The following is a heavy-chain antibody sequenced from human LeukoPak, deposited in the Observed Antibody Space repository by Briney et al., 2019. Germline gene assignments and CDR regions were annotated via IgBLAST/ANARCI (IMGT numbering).Heavy chain of an antibody. Sequence: PSETLSLTCAVYGGSFSGYYWSWIRQPPGKGLEWIGEINHSGSTNCNPSLKSRVTISVDTSKNQFSLKLSSVTAADTAAYYCASSSPGRYFDYWGQGTLVTVSS. CDR3: ASSSPGRYFDY. CDR1: GGSFSGYY. J-gene: IGHJ4*02. CDR2: INHSGST. V-gene: IGHV4-34*01.